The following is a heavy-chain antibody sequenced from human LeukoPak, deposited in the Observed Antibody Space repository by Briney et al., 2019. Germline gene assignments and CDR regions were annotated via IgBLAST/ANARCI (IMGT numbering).Heavy chain of an antibody. J-gene: IGHJ4*02. D-gene: IGHD3-10*01. CDR2: ITSRGNYI. V-gene: IGHV3-21*01. Sequence: GGSLRLSCVGSGFTFSDYSINWVRQAPGKGLEWVSSITSRGNYIYYADSMRGRFTISRDNAQNSLFLQMNSLRAEDAAVYYCARDGSPGGDAILDYWGQGTLVAVSS. CDR1: GFTFSDYS. CDR3: ARDGSPGGDAILDY.